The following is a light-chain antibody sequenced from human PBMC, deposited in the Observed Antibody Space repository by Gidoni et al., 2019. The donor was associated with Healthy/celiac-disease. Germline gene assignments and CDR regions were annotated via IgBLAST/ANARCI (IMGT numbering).Light chain of an antibody. CDR2: DVS. Sequence: QSALTQPRSVDGSPGQSVTISCTGTSSDVGDYNYVSWYQQHPGKAPKLMIYDVSKRPSGVPDRFSGSKSGNTASLTISGLQAEDEADYYCCSYAGSYTLVFGGGTKLTVL. CDR1: SSDVGDYNY. CDR3: CSYAGSYTLV. V-gene: IGLV2-11*01. J-gene: IGLJ2*01.